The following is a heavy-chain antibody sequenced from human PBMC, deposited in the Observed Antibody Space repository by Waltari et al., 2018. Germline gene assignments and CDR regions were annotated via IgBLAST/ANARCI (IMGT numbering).Heavy chain of an antibody. CDR3: ARXXWGKFDP. CDR2: IKNSVQXYTT. Sequence: EMQLVESXGGLVQPGGSLRLSCXGSGXTFSDYHMDWVRQAAGKGVGWVGRIKNSVQXYTTDCAASVKGXFTXSRXXXQXSMYLQMXXXNTEXTAVYYCARXXWGKFDPXGQGTLVTGXS. J-gene: IGHJ5*02. CDR1: GXTFSDYH. V-gene: IGHV3-72*01. D-gene: IGHD7-27*01.